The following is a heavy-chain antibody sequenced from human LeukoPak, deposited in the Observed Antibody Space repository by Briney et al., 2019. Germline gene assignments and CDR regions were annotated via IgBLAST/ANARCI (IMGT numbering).Heavy chain of an antibody. CDR3: ARRGVHGGRHPYDY. J-gene: IGHJ4*02. CDR2: ISATGLTT. V-gene: IGHV3-23*01. Sequence: GGSLRLSCAASRFTFASFAMTWVRQAPGKGLEWVSTISATGLTTYYADSVKGRFTISRDNSKNTLYLQMNSLRAEDTAVYYCARRGVHGGRHPYDYWGQGTLVTVSS. D-gene: IGHD2-8*01. CDR1: RFTFASFA.